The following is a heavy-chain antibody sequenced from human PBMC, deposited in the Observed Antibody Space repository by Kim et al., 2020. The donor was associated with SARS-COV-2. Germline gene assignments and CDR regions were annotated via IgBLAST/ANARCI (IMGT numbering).Heavy chain of an antibody. D-gene: IGHD3-3*01. J-gene: IGHJ6*02. V-gene: IGHV3-11*06. CDR1: GFTFSDYY. Sequence: GGSLRLSCAASGFTFSDYYMSWIRQAPGKGLEWVSYISSSSSYTNYADSVKGRFTISRDNAKNSLYLQMNRLRAEDTAVYYCARELNGYYDFGSGYYKASYYDVMDVWGQGTTATVSS. CDR3: ARELNGYYDFGSGYYKASYYDVMDV. CDR2: ISSSSSYT.